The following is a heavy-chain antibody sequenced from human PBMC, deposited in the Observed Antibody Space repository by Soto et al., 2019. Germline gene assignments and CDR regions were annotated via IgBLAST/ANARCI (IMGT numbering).Heavy chain of an antibody. D-gene: IGHD1-26*01. V-gene: IGHV1-69*06. CDR2: IIPIFGTA. CDR1: GGTFSSYA. CDR3: ATEGEVGPFDY. Sequence: QVQLVQSGAEVKKPGSSVKVSCKASGGTFSSYAISWVRQAPGQGLEWMGGIIPIFGTANYAQKFQGRVTMTEDTSTDTAYMELSSLRSEDTAVYYCATEGEVGPFDYWGQGTLVTVSS. J-gene: IGHJ4*02.